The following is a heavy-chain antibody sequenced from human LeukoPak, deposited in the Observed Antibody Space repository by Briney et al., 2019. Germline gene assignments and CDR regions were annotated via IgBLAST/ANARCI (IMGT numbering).Heavy chain of an antibody. J-gene: IGHJ6*02. CDR2: ITTTGSIV. D-gene: IGHD3-10*01. Sequence: PGGSLRLSCAASGFTFTDYYMDWIRQAPGKGLEWISHITTTGSIVYYADSVKGRFTISRDNAKNSLYLQMNSLRAEDTAVYYCARDLLWFGELFGLGNELGYYYYGMDVWGQGTTVTVSS. V-gene: IGHV3-11*04. CDR1: GFTFTDYY. CDR3: ARDLLWFGELFGLGNELGYYYYGMDV.